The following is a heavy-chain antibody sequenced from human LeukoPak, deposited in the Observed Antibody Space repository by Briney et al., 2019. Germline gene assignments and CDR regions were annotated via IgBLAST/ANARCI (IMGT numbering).Heavy chain of an antibody. J-gene: IGHJ3*02. CDR3: AREGHLTNGYSYGQNAFDI. CDR1: GGSISSYY. D-gene: IGHD5-18*01. Sequence: SETLSLTCTVSGGSISSYYWSWIRQPPGKGLEWIGYIYYSGSTNYNPSLKSRVTISVDTSKNQFSLKLSSVTAADTAVYYCAREGHLTNGYSYGQNAFDIWGQGTMVTVSS. V-gene: IGHV4-59*12. CDR2: IYYSGST.